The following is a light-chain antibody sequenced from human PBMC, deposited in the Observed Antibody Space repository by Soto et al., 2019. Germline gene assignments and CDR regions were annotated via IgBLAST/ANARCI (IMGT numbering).Light chain of an antibody. CDR3: AAWDDSLSGVV. Sequence: QSVLTQPPSASGTPGQKVTISCSGSSSNIGSNYVYWYEQLPGTAPKLLIYRNNLRPSGVPDRVSGSKSGTSASLAISGLRAEDEADYYCAAWDDSLSGVVFGGGTKLTV. J-gene: IGLJ3*02. CDR1: SSNIGSNY. V-gene: IGLV1-47*01. CDR2: RNN.